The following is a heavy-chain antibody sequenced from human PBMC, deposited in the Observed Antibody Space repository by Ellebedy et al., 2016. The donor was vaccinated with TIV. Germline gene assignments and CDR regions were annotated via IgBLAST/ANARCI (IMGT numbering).Heavy chain of an antibody. V-gene: IGHV3-33*01. D-gene: IGHD4-17*01. Sequence: GGSLRLSCAASGFTFANFGMHWVRQAPGKGLEWVALILSDGSNSYYVDPVKGRFTISRDNSQNTLYLQMNSLRAEDTAVYYCSRHTDYALDYWGQGALVTVSS. CDR3: SRHTDYALDY. CDR2: ILSDGSNS. J-gene: IGHJ4*02. CDR1: GFTFANFG.